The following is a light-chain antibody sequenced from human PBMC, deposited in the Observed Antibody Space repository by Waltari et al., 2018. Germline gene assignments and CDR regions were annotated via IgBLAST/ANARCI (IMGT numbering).Light chain of an antibody. CDR3: CSYGGPSSWV. CDR2: ECT. Sequence: QSALTQPASMSGSPGQSITVSCTGTSSDIGNYDLVSWYQQFPGKAPKLIIYECTERPSGISSLFSGSKSGNTAFLTISGLQAEDEADYHCCSYGGPSSWVFGGGTKLTVL. V-gene: IGLV2-23*01. CDR1: SSDIGNYDL. J-gene: IGLJ3*02.